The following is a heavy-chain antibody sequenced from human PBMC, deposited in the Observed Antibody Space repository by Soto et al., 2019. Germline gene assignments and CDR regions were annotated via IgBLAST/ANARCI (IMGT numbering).Heavy chain of an antibody. D-gene: IGHD2-15*01. CDR3: ARGDLGYCSGGRCSTYYYYYGMDV. Sequence: QVQLVQSGAEVKKPGSSVKVSCKASGGTFSSYAISWVRQAPGQGLEWMGGIIPIFGTANYAQKFQGRVTITADEYTSTDYMELSSLRSEDTAVDYCARGDLGYCSGGRCSTYYYYYGMDVWGQGTTVTVSS. J-gene: IGHJ6*02. CDR2: IIPIFGTA. V-gene: IGHV1-69*01. CDR1: GGTFSSYA.